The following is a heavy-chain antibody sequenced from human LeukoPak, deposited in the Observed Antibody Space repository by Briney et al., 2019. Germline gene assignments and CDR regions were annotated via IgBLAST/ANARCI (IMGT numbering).Heavy chain of an antibody. CDR2: INPGDSDT. D-gene: IGHD1-26*01. J-gene: IGHJ3*02. CDR1: GYSFTTYW. CDR3: ASPRVGATAFDI. Sequence: GESLKISCKGSGYSFTTYWIGWVRQMPGKGLEYMGIINPGDSDTRYSPSFQGQVTISVDKSISTAYLQWSSLKASNTAMYYCASPRVGATAFDIWGQGTLVTVSS. V-gene: IGHV5-51*01.